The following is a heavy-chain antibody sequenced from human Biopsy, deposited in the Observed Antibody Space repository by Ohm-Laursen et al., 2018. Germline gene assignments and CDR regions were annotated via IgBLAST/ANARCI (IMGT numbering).Heavy chain of an antibody. Sequence: SVKVSCKASGGTFSSYAISWVRQAPGQGLEWMGWINPNSGGTNYAQKFQGRVTMTRDTSISTAYMELSRLRSDDTAVYYCARDRRQWLALDYWGQGTLVTVSS. CDR3: ARDRRQWLALDY. CDR1: GGTFSSYA. D-gene: IGHD6-19*01. V-gene: IGHV1-2*02. J-gene: IGHJ4*02. CDR2: INPNSGGT.